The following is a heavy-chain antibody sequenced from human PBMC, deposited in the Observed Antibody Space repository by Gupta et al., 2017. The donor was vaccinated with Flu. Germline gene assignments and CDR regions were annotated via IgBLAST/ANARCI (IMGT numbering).Heavy chain of an antibody. CDR2: ISTDGRDY. CDR1: GFPFSSYA. Sequence: QVQLVESGGGVVQPGRSLRLSCATSGFPFSSYAMHWVRQAPGKGLEWVAVISTDGRDYYYTDSVKGRFTISRDNSKNTLYLQMNSLRSEDTAVYYCAKDERRAAVYYFDYWGQGTLITVSS. J-gene: IGHJ4*02. CDR3: AKDERRAAVYYFDY. D-gene: IGHD6-25*01. V-gene: IGHV3-30*18.